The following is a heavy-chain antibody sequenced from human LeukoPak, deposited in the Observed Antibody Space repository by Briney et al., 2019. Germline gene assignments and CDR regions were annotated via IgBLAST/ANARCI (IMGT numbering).Heavy chain of an antibody. J-gene: IGHJ6*03. CDR1: GFTFDDYG. CDR3: ARAYYYMDV. Sequence: GGSLRLSCAASGFTFDDYGMNWVRQAPGKGLEWVTGTNWNGASTGYAASVKGRLTISRDNAKNSLYLQMNNLRAEDTAVYYCARAYYYMDVWGKGTTVTVSS. V-gene: IGHV3-20*04. CDR2: TNWNGAST.